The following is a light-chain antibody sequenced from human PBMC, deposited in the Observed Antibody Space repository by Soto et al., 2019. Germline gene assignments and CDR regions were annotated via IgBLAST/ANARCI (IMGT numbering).Light chain of an antibody. CDR1: QSISWW. J-gene: IGKJ4*01. CDR3: QQYSTYPLT. Sequence: DIQMTQSPSTLSASVGDRVTITCRASQSISWWLAWYQQKPGQVPKLLIYDASSLQSGVPSRFSGNGGGTEFTLTISSLQPDDFATYYCQQYSTYPLTFGGGTKVDIK. V-gene: IGKV1-5*01. CDR2: DAS.